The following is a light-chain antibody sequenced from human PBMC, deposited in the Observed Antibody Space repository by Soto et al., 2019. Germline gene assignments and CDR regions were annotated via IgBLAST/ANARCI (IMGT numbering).Light chain of an antibody. CDR2: DVS. CDR3: QSYDSSLSGYV. CDR1: SSDVGSYNL. V-gene: IGLV2-23*02. J-gene: IGLJ1*01. Sequence: QSVLTQPASVSGSPGQSITISCTGTSSDVGSYNLVSWYQQHPGKAPKLMTYDVSKRPSGVPDRFSASKSGNTASLTITGLQAEDEADYYCQSYDSSLSGYVFGPGTKVTVL.